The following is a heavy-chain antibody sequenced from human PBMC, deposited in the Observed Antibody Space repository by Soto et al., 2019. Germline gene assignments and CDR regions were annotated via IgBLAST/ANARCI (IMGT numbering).Heavy chain of an antibody. CDR1: GGSFSGYY. V-gene: IGHV4-34*01. Sequence: SETLSLTCAVYGGSFSGYYWSWIRQPPGKGLEWIGEINHSGSTNYNPSLKSRVTISVDTSKNQFSLKLSSVTAADTAVYYCARVVEMATILNWFDPWGQGTLVTVSS. CDR2: INHSGST. J-gene: IGHJ5*02. CDR3: ARVVEMATILNWFDP. D-gene: IGHD2-21*01.